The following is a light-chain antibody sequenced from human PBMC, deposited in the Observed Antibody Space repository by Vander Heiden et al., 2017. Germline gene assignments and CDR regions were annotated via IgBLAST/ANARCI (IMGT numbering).Light chain of an antibody. V-gene: IGKV3-15*01. CDR1: QSVSSN. CDR2: GAS. J-gene: IGKJ1*01. CDR3: QQYNNWWWT. Sequence: EIVMPQSPATLSVSPGERATLSCRASQSVSSNLAWYQQKPGQAPRLLIYGASTRATGIPARFSGSGSGTEFTLTISSLQSEDFAVYYCQQYNNWWWTFGQGTKVEIK.